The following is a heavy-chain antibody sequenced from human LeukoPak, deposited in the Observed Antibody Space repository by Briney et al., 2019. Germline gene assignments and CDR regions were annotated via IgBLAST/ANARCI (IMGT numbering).Heavy chain of an antibody. D-gene: IGHD2-15*01. CDR1: GFTFSSYA. Sequence: GGSLRLSCAASGFTFSSYALHWVRQAPGKGLEWVALIGYDGSNKYYADSVEGRFTISRDNSKNTLYLQMNSLRAEDTAVYYCAKKDGGGSYYFDYWGQGTLVTVSS. CDR2: IGYDGSNK. V-gene: IGHV3-30-3*02. J-gene: IGHJ4*02. CDR3: AKKDGGGSYYFDY.